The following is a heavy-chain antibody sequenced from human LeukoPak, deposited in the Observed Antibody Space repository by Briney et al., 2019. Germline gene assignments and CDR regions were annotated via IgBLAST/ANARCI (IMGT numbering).Heavy chain of an antibody. Sequence: SETLSLTCTVSGYSISSGYYWGWIRQPPGKGLEWIGSIYHSGSTYYNPSLKSRVTISVDTSKNQFSLKLSSVTAADTAVYYCARAGEGARFDYWGQGTLVTVSS. D-gene: IGHD1-26*01. CDR3: ARAGEGARFDY. J-gene: IGHJ4*02. CDR1: GYSISSGYY. CDR2: IYHSGST. V-gene: IGHV4-38-2*02.